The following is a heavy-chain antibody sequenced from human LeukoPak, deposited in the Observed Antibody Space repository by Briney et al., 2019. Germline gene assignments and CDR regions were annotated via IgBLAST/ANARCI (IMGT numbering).Heavy chain of an antibody. CDR1: GFTFSSYA. J-gene: IGHJ4*02. CDR2: ISGSGGST. V-gene: IGHV3-23*01. D-gene: IGHD3-10*01. CDR3: AKDSDYYGSRGMADY. Sequence: PGGSLRLSCAASGFTFSSYAMSWVRQAPGKGLEWASAISGSGGSTYYADSVKGRFTISRDNSKNTLYLQMNSLRAEDTAVYYCAKDSDYYGSRGMADYWGQGTLVTVSS.